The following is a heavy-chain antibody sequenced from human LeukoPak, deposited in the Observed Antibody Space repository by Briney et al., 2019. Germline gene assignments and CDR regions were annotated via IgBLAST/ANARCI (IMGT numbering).Heavy chain of an antibody. V-gene: IGHV3-30*18. CDR3: AKKGDHGYFDY. J-gene: IGHJ4*02. CDR2: IWYGGSNK. D-gene: IGHD3-10*01. Sequence: GRSLRLSCAASGFTFSSYGMHWVRQAPGKGLEWVAVIWYGGSNKYYADSVKGRFTISRDNSKNTLYLQMNSLRAEDTAVYYCAKKGDHGYFDYWGQGTLVTVSS. CDR1: GFTFSSYG.